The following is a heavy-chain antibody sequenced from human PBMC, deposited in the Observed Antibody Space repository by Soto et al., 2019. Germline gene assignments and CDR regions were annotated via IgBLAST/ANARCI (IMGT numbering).Heavy chain of an antibody. J-gene: IGHJ5*02. V-gene: IGHV4-59*08. Sequence: SETLSLTCTVSGGSISSYYWSWIRQPPGEGLEWIGYIYYSGSTNYNPSLKSRVTISVDTSKNQFSLKLSSVTAADTAVYYCAKTGLAGWFDPWGQGTLVTVS. CDR3: AKTGLAGWFDP. CDR1: GGSISSYY. CDR2: IYYSGST.